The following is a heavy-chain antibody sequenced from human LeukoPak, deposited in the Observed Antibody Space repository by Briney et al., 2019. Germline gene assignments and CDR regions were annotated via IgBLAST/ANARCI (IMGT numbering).Heavy chain of an antibody. J-gene: IGHJ4*02. V-gene: IGHV4-39*01. Sequence: SETLSLTCTVSGGSISSSSYYWGWIRQPPGKGLEWIGSIYYSGSTYYNPSPKSRVTISVDTSKNQFSLKLSSVTAADTAVYYCARQFPRDYYGSGNWGQGTQVTVSS. CDR3: ARQFPRDYYGSGN. CDR2: IYYSGST. D-gene: IGHD3-10*01. CDR1: GGSISSSSYY.